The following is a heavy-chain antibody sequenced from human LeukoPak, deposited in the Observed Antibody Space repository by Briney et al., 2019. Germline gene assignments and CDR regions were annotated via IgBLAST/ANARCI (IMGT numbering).Heavy chain of an antibody. CDR1: GYTFTSYY. Sequence: ASVKVSCKASGYTFTSYYMHWVRQAPGQGLEWMGIINPSGGSTSYAQKFQGRVTMTRDTSTSTVYMELSRLRSDDTAVYYCARAPFDPEFDYWGQGTLVTVSS. V-gene: IGHV1-46*01. CDR2: INPSGGST. CDR3: ARAPFDPEFDY. J-gene: IGHJ4*02.